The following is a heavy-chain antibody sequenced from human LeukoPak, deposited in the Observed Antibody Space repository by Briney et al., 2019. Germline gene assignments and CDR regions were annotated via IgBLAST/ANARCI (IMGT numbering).Heavy chain of an antibody. CDR1: GGSISSGSYY. Sequence: SETLSLTCTVSGGSISSGSYYWSWIRQPAGKGLEWIGYIYYSGSTNYNPSLKSQVTISVDTSKNQFSLKLSSVTAADTAVYYCARHNASPTVSLRYFDLWSRGTLVTVSS. CDR2: IYYSGST. J-gene: IGHJ2*01. D-gene: IGHD4-17*01. CDR3: ARHNASPTVSLRYFDL. V-gene: IGHV4-61*10.